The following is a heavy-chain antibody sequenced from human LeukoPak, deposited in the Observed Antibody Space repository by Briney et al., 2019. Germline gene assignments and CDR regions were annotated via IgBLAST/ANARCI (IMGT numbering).Heavy chain of an antibody. D-gene: IGHD4-17*01. CDR3: ASSTYGDSYFDY. V-gene: IGHV1-46*01. CDR2: INLSGGST. CDR1: GYTFTSYY. Sequence: ASVKVSCKSSGYTFTSYYMHWVRQAPGQGLEWMGIINLSGGSTSYAQKFQGRVTITRDTSTSTVYMELSSLRSEDTAVYYCASSTYGDSYFDYWGQGTLVTVSS. J-gene: IGHJ4*02.